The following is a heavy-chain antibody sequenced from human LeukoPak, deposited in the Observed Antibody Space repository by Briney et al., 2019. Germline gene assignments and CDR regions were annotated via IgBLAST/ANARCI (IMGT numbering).Heavy chain of an antibody. V-gene: IGHV1-18*01. CDR2: ISAYNGNT. J-gene: IGHJ4*02. CDR1: GYTFTSYG. CDR3: AREQNVGATDY. D-gene: IGHD1-26*01. Sequence: ASVKVSCKASGYTFTSYGISWVRQAPGQGLEWMGWISAYNGNTNYAQKLQGRVTMTTDTSTSTDYMELRSLRSDDTAVYYCAREQNVGATDYWGQGTLVTVSS.